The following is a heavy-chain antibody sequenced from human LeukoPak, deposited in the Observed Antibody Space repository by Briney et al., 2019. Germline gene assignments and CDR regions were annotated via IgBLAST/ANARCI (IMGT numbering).Heavy chain of an antibody. D-gene: IGHD6-19*01. CDR2: ISGSGGST. Sequence: GGSLRLSCAASGFTFSSYAMSWVRQAPGKGLEWVSAISGSGGSTYYADSVKGRFTISRDNSKNTLYLQMNSLRAEDTAVYYCARDDSGWLFMGAFDTWGQGTMVTVSS. CDR1: GFTFSSYA. J-gene: IGHJ3*02. CDR3: ARDDSGWLFMGAFDT. V-gene: IGHV3-23*01.